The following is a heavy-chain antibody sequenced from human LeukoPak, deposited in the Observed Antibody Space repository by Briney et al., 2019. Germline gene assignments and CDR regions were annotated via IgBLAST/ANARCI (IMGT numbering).Heavy chain of an antibody. V-gene: IGHV4-39*07. CDR1: ADSIISSSDY. J-gene: IGHJ4*02. CDR2: VYSSGSV. D-gene: IGHD3-10*01. Sequence: SETLSLTCTFSADSIISSSDYWGWIRQPPGKGLEWIGTVYSSGSVYYNSSLKSRVTISTDTSKTHVSLKVKSVTAADTALYYCASPYNSGRYSYVTFDSWGQGVLVIVSS. CDR3: ASPYNSGRYSYVTFDS.